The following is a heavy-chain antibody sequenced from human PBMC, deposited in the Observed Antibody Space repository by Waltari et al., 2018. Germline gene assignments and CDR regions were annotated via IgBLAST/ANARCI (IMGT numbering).Heavy chain of an antibody. D-gene: IGHD3-10*01. CDR3: ARGFIFYGSGNGY. CDR1: GYTCTSYD. J-gene: IGHJ4*02. V-gene: IGHV1-8*02. Sequence: QVQLVQSGAEVKKPGASVKVSGKAAGYTCTSYDLNWGRQATGQGLEWMGWMNPNSGNTGYAQKFQGRVTMTRNTSISTAYMELSSLRSEDTAVYYCARGFIFYGSGNGYWGQGTLVTVSS. CDR2: MNPNSGNT.